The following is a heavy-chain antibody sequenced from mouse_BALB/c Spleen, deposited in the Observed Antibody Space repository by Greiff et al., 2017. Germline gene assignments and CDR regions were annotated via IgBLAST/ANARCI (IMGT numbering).Heavy chain of an antibody. J-gene: IGHJ3*01. CDR3: ARYDYYGTSEFAY. CDR2: ILPGSGST. D-gene: IGHD1-1*01. V-gene: IGHV1-9*01. CDR1: GYTFSSYW. Sequence: VQLQQSGAELMKPGASVKISCKATGYTFSSYWIEWVKQRPGHGLEWIGEILPGSGSTNYNEKLKGKATFTADTSSNTAYMQLSSLTSEDSAVYYCARYDYYGTSEFAYWGQGTLVTVSA.